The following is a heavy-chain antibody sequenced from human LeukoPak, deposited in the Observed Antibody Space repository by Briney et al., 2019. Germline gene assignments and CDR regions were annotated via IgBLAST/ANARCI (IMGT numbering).Heavy chain of an antibody. D-gene: IGHD1-26*01. CDR1: GFTLNYYW. J-gene: IGHJ4*02. CDR3: AREPSGSLDY. Sequence: GGSLRLSRAASGFTLNYYWLSWVRQAAAKGLEWVANIKQDGSEKYYVDSVKGRFTISRDNAKNSLYLQMNSLRAEDTAVYYCAREPSGSLDYWGQGTLVTVSS. V-gene: IGHV3-7*01. CDR2: IKQDGSEK.